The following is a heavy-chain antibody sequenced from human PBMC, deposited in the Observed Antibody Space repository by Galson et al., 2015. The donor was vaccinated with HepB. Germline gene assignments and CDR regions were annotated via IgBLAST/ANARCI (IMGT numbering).Heavy chain of an antibody. V-gene: IGHV5-51*01. CDR3: ARRRWFCSGGSCPGGYYFDY. CDR2: FSPGDSDS. D-gene: IGHD2-15*01. J-gene: IGHJ4*02. CDR1: GYSFTNYW. Sequence: QSGAEVKKPGESLRISCKGVGYSFTNYWIGWVRQMPGKGLEWMGIFSPGDSDSRYSPSFQGRVTISADRSTNTAFLQLSRLRASDTAIYYCARRRWFCSGGSCPGGYYFDYWGQGTLVTVSS.